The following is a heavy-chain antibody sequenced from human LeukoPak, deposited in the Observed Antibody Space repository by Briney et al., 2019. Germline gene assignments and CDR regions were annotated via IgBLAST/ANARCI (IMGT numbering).Heavy chain of an antibody. CDR1: GFTFSDYW. Sequence: GESLRLSCAASGFTFSDYWMSWVRQAPGKGLEWVANIQQDGSEKYYVDSVKGRFTISRDNAKKSLFLQVSSLRGEDTAVYYCARDRGFSYGIDFWGQGALVTVSS. D-gene: IGHD5-18*01. J-gene: IGHJ4*02. V-gene: IGHV3-7*04. CDR2: IQQDGSEK. CDR3: ARDRGFSYGIDF.